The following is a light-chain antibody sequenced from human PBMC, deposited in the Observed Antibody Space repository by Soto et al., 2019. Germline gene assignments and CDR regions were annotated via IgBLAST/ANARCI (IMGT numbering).Light chain of an antibody. CDR3: TSFTSSSTQV. CDR2: EVS. J-gene: IGLJ1*01. CDR1: SGDVDAFDY. V-gene: IGLV2-14*01. Sequence: QSVLTQPASVSGSPGQSITISCTGTSGDVDAFDYVSWYQQRPGKAPKLMIFEVSDRPSGVSDRFSGSKSGSTASLTISGLQAEDEADYFCTSFTSSSTQVFGTGTKLTVL.